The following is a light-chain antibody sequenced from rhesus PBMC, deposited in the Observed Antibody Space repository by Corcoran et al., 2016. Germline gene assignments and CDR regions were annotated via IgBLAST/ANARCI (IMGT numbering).Light chain of an antibody. CDR1: QSLLDSEDGNTY. CDR2: EVS. V-gene: IGKV2-104*02. CDR3: MQALEFPFT. J-gene: IGKJ3*01. Sequence: DIVMTQTPLSLPVTPGEPASISCRSSQSLLDSEDGNTYLDWYLQKPGQSPQLLIYEVSNRTSGVPERFSGSGSDNDFKLKISRVEAEDVGVYYCMQALEFPFTFGPGTKLDIK.